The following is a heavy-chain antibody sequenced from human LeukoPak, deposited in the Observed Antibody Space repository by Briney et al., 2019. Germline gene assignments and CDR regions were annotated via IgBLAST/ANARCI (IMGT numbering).Heavy chain of an antibody. CDR3: ARATDYYDSSGYPHFDY. CDR2: ISAYNGNT. J-gene: IGHJ4*02. V-gene: IGHV1-18*01. D-gene: IGHD3-22*01. Sequence: ASVKVSCKASGYTFTSYGISWVRQAPGQGLEWMGWISAYNGNTNYAQKLQGRVTMTTDTSTSTAYMELRSLRSDDTAVYYCARATDYYDSSGYPHFDYWGQGTLVTVSS. CDR1: GYTFTSYG.